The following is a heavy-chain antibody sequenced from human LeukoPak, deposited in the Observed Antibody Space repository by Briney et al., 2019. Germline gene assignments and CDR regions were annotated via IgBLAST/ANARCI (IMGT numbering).Heavy chain of an antibody. CDR1: GGSISSSSYY. CDR2: IYYSGST. CDR3: ARPTGLRLDTYYFDY. Sequence: SETLSLTCTVSGGSISSSSYYWGWIRRPPGKGLEWIGSIYYSGSTYYNPSPKSRVTISVDTSKNQFSLKLSSVTAADTAVYYCARPTGLRLDTYYFDYWGQGTLVTVSS. V-gene: IGHV4-39*01. J-gene: IGHJ4*02. D-gene: IGHD5-12*01.